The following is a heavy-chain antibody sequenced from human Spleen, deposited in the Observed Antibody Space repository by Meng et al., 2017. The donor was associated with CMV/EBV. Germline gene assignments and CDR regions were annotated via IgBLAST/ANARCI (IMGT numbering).Heavy chain of an antibody. D-gene: IGHD3-3*01. CDR3: ARAHATEIWCGYYRFDH. CDR2: INPNSGGT. Sequence: ASVKVSCKASGYTFTDYYIHWVRQAPGQGLEWMGWINPNSGGTDYAQKFQGRVTMTRDTSISTAYMELSRLRSADTAVYYCARAHATEIWCGYYRFDHWGQGTLVTVSS. J-gene: IGHJ4*02. CDR1: GYTFTDYY. V-gene: IGHV1-2*02.